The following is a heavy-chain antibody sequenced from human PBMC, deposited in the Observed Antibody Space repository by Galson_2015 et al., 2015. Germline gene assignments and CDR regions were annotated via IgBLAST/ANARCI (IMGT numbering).Heavy chain of an antibody. CDR2: ISYDGTNK. CDR1: GFTFSSCA. V-gene: IGHV3-30-3*01. Sequence: SLRLSCAASGFTFSSCAMHWVRQAPGKGLECLAVISYDGTNKDYADSVEGRFTISRDNSKNTLYLQMNSLRAEDTAVYYCAGAGLRYFDWLSPAHWGQGTLVTVSS. J-gene: IGHJ4*02. D-gene: IGHD3-9*01. CDR3: AGAGLRYFDWLSPAH.